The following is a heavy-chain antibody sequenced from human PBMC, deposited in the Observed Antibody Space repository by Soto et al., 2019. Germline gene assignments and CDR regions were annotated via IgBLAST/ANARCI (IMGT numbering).Heavy chain of an antibody. D-gene: IGHD1-1*01. CDR2: IYYSGTT. Sequence: QVQLQESGPGLVKPSQTLSLTCTVSGGSISSGGYYWSWIRQHPGKGLEWIGYIYYSGTTNYNPSLKSRVTISVDTSKSHFSLKLSSVTAADTAVYYCATYKWNDVTAFDIWGQGTMVTVSS. CDR1: GGSISSGGYY. V-gene: IGHV4-31*03. CDR3: ATYKWNDVTAFDI. J-gene: IGHJ3*02.